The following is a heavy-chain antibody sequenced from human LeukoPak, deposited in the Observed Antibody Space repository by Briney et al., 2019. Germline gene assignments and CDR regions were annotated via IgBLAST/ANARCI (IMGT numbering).Heavy chain of an antibody. CDR1: GYNFTNYW. J-gene: IGHJ4*02. Sequence: GESLKISCKVSGYNFTNYWIAWVRQMPEKGLEWMGIIFPDDSDTRYSPSFQGQVTISADKSITTAYLQWSSLKASDTAMYYCARHGYGSGSYYTLDYWGQGTLVAVSS. CDR2: IFPDDSDT. CDR3: ARHGYGSGSYYTLDY. V-gene: IGHV5-51*01. D-gene: IGHD3-10*01.